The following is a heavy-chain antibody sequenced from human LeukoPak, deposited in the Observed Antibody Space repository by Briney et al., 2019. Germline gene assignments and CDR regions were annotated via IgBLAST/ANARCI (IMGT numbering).Heavy chain of an antibody. D-gene: IGHD3-10*01. CDR3: AIAYESGSFYRAFAY. CDR1: GLNVPPYA. V-gene: IGHV3-43*02. J-gene: IGHJ4*02. CDR2: ISGDSDNK. Sequence: GGSLRLSCAAPGLNVPPYAMNWFGQPPGKSLEWFPLISGDSDNKYSAASVKGRFAISRDNSKNSLYLQMNSLTTEDTALYYCAIAYESGSFYRAFAYWGQGALVTVSS.